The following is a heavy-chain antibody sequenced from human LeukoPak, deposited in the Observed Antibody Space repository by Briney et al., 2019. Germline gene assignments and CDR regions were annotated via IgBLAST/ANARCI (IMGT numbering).Heavy chain of an antibody. V-gene: IGHV4-59*01. CDR3: ARVRHYYGSGSYPDY. Sequence: KPSETLSLTCTVSGGSISSYYWSWIRKPPGKGLEWIGYIYYSGSTNYNPSLKSRVTISVDTSKNQFSLKLSSVTAADTAVYYCARVRHYYGSGSYPDYWGQGTLVTVSS. CDR1: GGSISSYY. J-gene: IGHJ4*02. CDR2: IYYSGST. D-gene: IGHD3-10*01.